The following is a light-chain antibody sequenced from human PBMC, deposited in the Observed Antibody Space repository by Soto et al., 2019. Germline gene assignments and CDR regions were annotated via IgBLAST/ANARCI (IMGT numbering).Light chain of an antibody. J-gene: IGKJ4*01. CDR3: PQRSNWPLT. V-gene: IGKV3-11*01. CDR2: DAS. Sequence: EIVLTQSPATLSLSPGERATLSCRASQSVSRYLAWYQQKPGQAPSLLIYDASNRATGIPARFSGSGSETDFTLTISSLEPEDFAVYYCPQRSNWPLTFGGGTKVEIK. CDR1: QSVSRY.